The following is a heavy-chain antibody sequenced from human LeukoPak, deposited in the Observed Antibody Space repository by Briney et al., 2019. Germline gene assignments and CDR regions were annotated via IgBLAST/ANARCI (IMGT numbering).Heavy chain of an antibody. V-gene: IGHV3-7*01. CDR1: GFSFSVNW. Sequence: GGSLRLSCAASGFSFSVNWMSWVRQAPGKGPEWVASIKRDGSEKYHVDSVSGRFTISRDNAKNSLYLQMNSLRVEDTAIYYCAKDGYWGQGTLVTVSS. CDR2: IKRDGSEK. CDR3: AKDGY. J-gene: IGHJ4*02.